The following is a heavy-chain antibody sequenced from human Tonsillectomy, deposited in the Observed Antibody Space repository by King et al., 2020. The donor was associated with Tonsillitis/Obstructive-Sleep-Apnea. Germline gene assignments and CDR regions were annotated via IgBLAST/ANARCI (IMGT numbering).Heavy chain of an antibody. V-gene: IGHV1-2*02. D-gene: IGHD5-12*01. CDR1: GYTFSGKY. Sequence: QLVQSGAEVKKPGASVKVSCKASGYTFSGKYIHWVRQAPGQGLEWMGWINPNSGGTNYAQKFQGRVTMTRDTPIATAYMELSRLRSDDTATYYCATETASGWATTSPFDYWGQGTLVTVSS. J-gene: IGHJ4*02. CDR3: ATETASGWATTSPFDY. CDR2: INPNSGGT.